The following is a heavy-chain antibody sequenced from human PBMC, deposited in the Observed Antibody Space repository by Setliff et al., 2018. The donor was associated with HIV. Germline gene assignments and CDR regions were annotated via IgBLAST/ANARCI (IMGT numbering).Heavy chain of an antibody. CDR2: IYPSGRT. Sequence: LTCAVSGDSMSNGDYSWNWIRQSPGKGLEWIGYIYPSGRTYYNPSLKNRVTMSIDRSKKQFSLNLSSVTAADTALYFCVGEGAGSGSYYLDFWGQGTLVTVSS. D-gene: IGHD3-10*01. CDR3: VGEGAGSGSYYLDF. J-gene: IGHJ4*02. CDR1: GDSMSNGDYS. V-gene: IGHV4-30-2*06.